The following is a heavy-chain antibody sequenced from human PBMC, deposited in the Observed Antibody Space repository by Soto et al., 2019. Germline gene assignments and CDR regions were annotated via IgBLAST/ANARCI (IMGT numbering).Heavy chain of an antibody. CDR3: ARRIPFGYGMDV. Sequence: EVQLVESGGGLVQPGGSLRLSCAASGFTFGSYAMHWVRQAPGKGLEYVSGITSNGGNTDYASSVKGRFTISRDNSKNTLYLQMGSLRAEDMAVYYCARRIPFGYGMDVWGQGTTVTVSS. CDR1: GFTFGSYA. J-gene: IGHJ6*02. CDR2: ITSNGGNT. V-gene: IGHV3-64*01. D-gene: IGHD2-21*01.